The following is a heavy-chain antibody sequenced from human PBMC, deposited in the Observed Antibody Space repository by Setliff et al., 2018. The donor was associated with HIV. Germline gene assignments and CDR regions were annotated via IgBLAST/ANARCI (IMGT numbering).Heavy chain of an antibody. J-gene: IGHJ4*02. CDR2: VNWNSGTT. CDR3: ARGYNPGYGGNDY. D-gene: IGHD5-18*01. CDR1: GFTFEDYA. V-gene: IGHV3-9*01. Sequence: PGGSLRLSCVASGFTFEDYAMHWVRQAPGKGLEWVAAVNWNSGTTDYADSVKGRFTISRDNAKNTLYLQMNSLKADDTAVYYCARGYNPGYGGNDYWGEGTLVTVSS.